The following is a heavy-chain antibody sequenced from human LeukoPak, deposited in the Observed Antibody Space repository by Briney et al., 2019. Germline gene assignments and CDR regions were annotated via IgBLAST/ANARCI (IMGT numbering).Heavy chain of an antibody. CDR1: GFTFSSYW. J-gene: IGHJ4*02. CDR3: AKDITGRIAVADY. D-gene: IGHD6-19*01. CDR2: INTDGSST. Sequence: GGSLRLSCAASGFTFSSYWMHWVRQAPGKGLVWVSRINTDGSSTSYADSVKGRFTISRDNAKNSLYLQMNSLRAEDTALYYCAKDITGRIAVADYWGQGTLVTVSS. V-gene: IGHV3-74*01.